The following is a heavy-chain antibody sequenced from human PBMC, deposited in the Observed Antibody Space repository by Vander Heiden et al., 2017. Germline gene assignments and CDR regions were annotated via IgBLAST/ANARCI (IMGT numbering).Heavy chain of an antibody. D-gene: IGHD3-10*01. CDR2: IASGGGT. V-gene: IGHV3-23*01. Sequence: EVQLFESGGGLVQPGGSLRLSCAASGLTFGSFAMSWVRQDPGTGLEWVSTIASGGGTYYPASVKGRFFVSRDNSRSTLSLEMNTLRAEDTAKYYCARVSAIIRGVPDGFDIWGQGTVVTVSS. CDR1: GLTFGSFA. CDR3: ARVSAIIRGVPDGFDI. J-gene: IGHJ3*02.